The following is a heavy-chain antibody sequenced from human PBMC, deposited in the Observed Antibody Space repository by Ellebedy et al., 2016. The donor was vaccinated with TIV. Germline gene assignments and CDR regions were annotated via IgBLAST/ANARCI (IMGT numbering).Heavy chain of an antibody. CDR2: IKQDGNEK. J-gene: IGHJ2*01. V-gene: IGHV3-7*03. CDR1: GFTFSSYA. Sequence: PGGSLRLSCAASGFTFSSYAMSWVRQAPGKGLEWVANIKQDGNEKQYVGSVGDRFIISRDNAKNSMSLRINNPRAEDTAVYYCARVRFTSWSLDLWGRGTLVTVSS. D-gene: IGHD3-16*01. CDR3: ARVRFTSWSLDL.